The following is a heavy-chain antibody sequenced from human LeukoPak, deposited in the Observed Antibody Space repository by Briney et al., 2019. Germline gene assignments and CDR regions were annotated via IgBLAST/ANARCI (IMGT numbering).Heavy chain of an antibody. J-gene: IGHJ4*02. Sequence: ASVKVSCKASGGTFSSYAISWVRQAPGQGLEWMGGIIPIFGTANYAQKFQGRVTITTDESTSTAYMELSSLRSEDTAVYYCARDPASNYYDSSGYSPSLDYWGQGTLVTVSS. D-gene: IGHD3-22*01. CDR2: IIPIFGTA. CDR1: GGTFSSYA. V-gene: IGHV1-69*05. CDR3: ARDPASNYYDSSGYSPSLDY.